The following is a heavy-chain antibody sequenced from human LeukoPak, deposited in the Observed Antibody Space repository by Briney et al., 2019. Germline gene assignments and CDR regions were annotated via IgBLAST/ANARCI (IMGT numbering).Heavy chain of an antibody. CDR2: INHSGST. CDR1: VGYFSGTY. J-gene: IGHJ4*01. V-gene: IGHV4-34*01. Sequence: SETLSLTCAVYVGYFSGTYWSWIRQPPGKGLEWIGEINHSGSTNYNPSLKSRVTISVDTPKNQFSLKLNSVTAADTAVYFCARVSLSGYCSGASCYFDYWGHGTLVTVSS. D-gene: IGHD2-15*01. CDR3: ARVSLSGYCSGASCYFDY.